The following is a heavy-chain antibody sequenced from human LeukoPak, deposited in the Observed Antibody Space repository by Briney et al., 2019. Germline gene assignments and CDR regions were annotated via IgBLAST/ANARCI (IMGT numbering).Heavy chain of an antibody. Sequence: SQTLSLTCTVSGGSISSGGYYCSWIRQHPGKGLEWIGYIYYSGSTYYNPSLKSRVTISVDTSKNQFSLKLSSVTAADTAVYYCARGGTTNWFDPWGQGTLVTVSS. CDR3: ARGGTTNWFDP. V-gene: IGHV4-31*03. CDR1: GGSISSGGYY. J-gene: IGHJ5*02. D-gene: IGHD1-7*01. CDR2: IYYSGST.